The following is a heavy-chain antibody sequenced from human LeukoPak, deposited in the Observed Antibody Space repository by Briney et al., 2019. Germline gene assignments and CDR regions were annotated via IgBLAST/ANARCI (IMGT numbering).Heavy chain of an antibody. J-gene: IGHJ4*02. Sequence: GGSLRLSCTASGFTFTDYYMSWIRLAPGKGLEWVANIKQDGYEKYYVDSVKGRFTISRDNAKNSLYLQMNSLRADDTAIYYCARDKIVGPTTLDYWGQGTLVTVSS. D-gene: IGHD1-26*01. CDR2: IKQDGYEK. CDR1: GFTFTDYY. V-gene: IGHV3-7*01. CDR3: ARDKIVGPTTLDY.